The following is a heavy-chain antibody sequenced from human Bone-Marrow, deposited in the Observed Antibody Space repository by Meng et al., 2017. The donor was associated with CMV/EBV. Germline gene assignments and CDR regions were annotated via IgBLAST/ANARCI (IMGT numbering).Heavy chain of an antibody. V-gene: IGHV4-61*01. J-gene: IGHJ4*02. CDR3: ARVGWFGDLLYFDD. CDR2: IYYSGST. CDR1: GGSVSSGSYY. D-gene: IGHD3-10*01. Sequence: ESLKISCTVSGGSVSSGSYYWSWIRQPPGKGLEWIGYIYYSGSTNYNPSLKSRVTISVDTSKNQFSLKLSSVTAADTAVYYCARVGWFGDLLYFDDWGQGTLVTVSS.